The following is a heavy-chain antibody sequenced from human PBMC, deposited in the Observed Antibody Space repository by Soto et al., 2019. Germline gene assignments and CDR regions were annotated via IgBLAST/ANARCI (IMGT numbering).Heavy chain of an antibody. CDR2: IYYSGST. CDR1: GASISSYY. J-gene: IGHJ5*02. V-gene: IGHV4-59*08. D-gene: IGHD6-13*01. CDR3: ARQRMIAAAGTNWFDP. Sequence: SETLSLTCTVSGASISSYYWSWIRQPPGKGLEYIGYIYYSGSTDYNPSLKSRVTISIDTSKNQFSLKLSSVTAADTAMYYCARQRMIAAAGTNWFDPWGQGTLVTVS.